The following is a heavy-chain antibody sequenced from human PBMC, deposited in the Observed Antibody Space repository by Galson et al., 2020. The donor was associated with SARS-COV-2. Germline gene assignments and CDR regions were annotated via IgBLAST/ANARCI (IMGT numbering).Heavy chain of an antibody. CDR3: ARITRGILTGYSGSDY. D-gene: IGHD3-9*01. CDR2: IFSNDEK. V-gene: IGHV2-26*01. Sequence: SGPTLVKPTETLTLTCTVSGFSLSNARMGVSWIRQPPGKALEWLAHIFSNDEKSYSTSLKSRLTISKDTSKSQVVLTMTNMDPVDTATYYCARITRGILTGYSGSDYWGQGTLVTVSS. CDR1: GFSLSNARMG. J-gene: IGHJ4*02.